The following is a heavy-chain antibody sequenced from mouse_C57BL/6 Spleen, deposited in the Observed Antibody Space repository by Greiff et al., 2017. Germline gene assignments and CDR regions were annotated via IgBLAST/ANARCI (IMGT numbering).Heavy chain of an antibody. J-gene: IGHJ2*01. CDR3: ARDGRRHFDY. V-gene: IGHV1-69*01. CDR2: IDPSDSYT. CDR1: GYTFTSYW. Sequence: VQLQQPGAELVMPGASVKLSCKASGYTFTSYWMHWVKQRPGQGLEWIGEIDPSDSYTNSNQKFKGKSTLTVDKSSSTAYMQLSSLTSEDSAVYYCARDGRRHFDYWGQGTTLTVSS.